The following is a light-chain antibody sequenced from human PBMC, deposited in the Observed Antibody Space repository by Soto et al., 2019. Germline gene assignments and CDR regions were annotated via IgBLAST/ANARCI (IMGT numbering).Light chain of an antibody. CDR1: SSDVGGYNY. J-gene: IGLJ2*01. Sequence: QSALTQPASVSGSPGQSITISCTGTSSDVGGYNYVSWYQQHPGKAPKLMIYEVNHRPSGISNRFSGSKSGNTASLTISGLQAEDEADYYCCSYAGSSTFVFGGGTKLTVL. CDR2: EVN. V-gene: IGLV2-23*02. CDR3: CSYAGSSTFV.